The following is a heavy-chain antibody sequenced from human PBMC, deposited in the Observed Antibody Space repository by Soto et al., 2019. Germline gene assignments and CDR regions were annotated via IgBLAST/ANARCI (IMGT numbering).Heavy chain of an antibody. V-gene: IGHV2-5*02. CDR2: IYWDDDK. CDR3: AHSSTGEDHYDSSGYYLDY. Sequence: QITLKESGPTLVKPTQTLTLTCTFSGFSLSTSGVGVGWIRQPPGKALEWLALIYWDDDKRYSPSLQSRLTITKDTSKNQVVLTMTNMDPVDTATYYCAHSSTGEDHYDSSGYYLDYWGQGTLVTVSS. CDR1: GFSLSTSGVG. D-gene: IGHD3-22*01. J-gene: IGHJ4*02.